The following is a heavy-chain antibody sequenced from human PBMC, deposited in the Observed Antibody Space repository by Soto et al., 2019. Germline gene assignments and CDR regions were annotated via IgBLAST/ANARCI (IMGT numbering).Heavy chain of an antibody. CDR1: GFTLSSCG. V-gene: IGHV3-30*18. Sequence: PGGSLRLSCAASGFTLSSCGMHWVRQAPGKGLEWVAVISYDGSNKYYADSVKGRFTISRDNSKNTLYLEMNSLRAEDTAVYYCAKDPATVIHLGAAGMDVWGQGTTVTVSS. D-gene: IGHD5-12*01. CDR2: ISYDGSNK. CDR3: AKDPATVIHLGAAGMDV. J-gene: IGHJ6*02.